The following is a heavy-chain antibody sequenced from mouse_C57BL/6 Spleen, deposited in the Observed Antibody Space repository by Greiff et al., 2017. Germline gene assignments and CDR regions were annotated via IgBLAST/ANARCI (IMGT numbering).Heavy chain of an antibody. CDR1: GYSFTGYS. CDR3: EADGYYYDYYAMDY. CDR2: INPYNGGT. D-gene: IGHD1-1*02. J-gene: IGHJ4*01. Sequence: EVQLQQSGPELVKPGASVKISCKASGYSFTGYSMHWVMQSHGKSLEWIGRINPYNGGTLYNQKFKGKATLTVDKSSSTAHMELRSLTSEDAAVYDCEADGYYYDYYAMDYWGQGTSLTVSS. V-gene: IGHV1-20*01.